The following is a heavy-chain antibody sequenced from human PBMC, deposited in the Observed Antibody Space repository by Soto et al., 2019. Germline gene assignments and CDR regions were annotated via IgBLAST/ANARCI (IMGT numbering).Heavy chain of an antibody. CDR2: ISGAGGTT. J-gene: IGHJ5*02. CDR3: ARAANYNNPPYNWFDP. CDR1: GFTFSSYA. Sequence: EVQLLESGGGLVQPGGSLRLSCAASGFTFSSYAMNWVRQAPGKGLEWFSGISGAGGTTYYTDSVKGRFTISRDNSKNTLDMRMNSLRAGDTAVYYCARAANYNNPPYNWFDPWGQGTLVPVSS. D-gene: IGHD4-4*01. V-gene: IGHV3-23*01.